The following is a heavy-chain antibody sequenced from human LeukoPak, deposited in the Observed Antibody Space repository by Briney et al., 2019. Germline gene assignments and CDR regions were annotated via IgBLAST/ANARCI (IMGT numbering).Heavy chain of an antibody. CDR2: VSGSGGST. Sequence: GGSLRLSCAASGFSFSTYAMSWVRQAPGKGLEWVSAVSGSGGSTYYADSVKGRFTISRDNSKNTLYLQMNSLRAADTAVYYCARGPSGGRYYVGDYWGQGTLVTVSS. V-gene: IGHV3-23*01. J-gene: IGHJ4*02. CDR1: GFSFSTYA. CDR3: ARGPSGGRYYVGDY. D-gene: IGHD1-26*01.